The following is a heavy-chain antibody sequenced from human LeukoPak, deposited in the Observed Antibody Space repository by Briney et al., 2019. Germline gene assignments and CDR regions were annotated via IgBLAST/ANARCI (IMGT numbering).Heavy chain of an antibody. V-gene: IGHV3-21*01. D-gene: IGHD4-17*01. CDR2: ISSSSSYI. CDR1: GFTFSSYS. Sequence: GGSLGLSCAASGFTFSSYSMNWVRQAPGKGLEWVSSISSSSSYIYYADSVKGRFTISRDNAKNSLYLQMNSLRAEDTAVYYCARGYGDDAFDIWGQGTMVTVSS. CDR3: ARGYGDDAFDI. J-gene: IGHJ3*02.